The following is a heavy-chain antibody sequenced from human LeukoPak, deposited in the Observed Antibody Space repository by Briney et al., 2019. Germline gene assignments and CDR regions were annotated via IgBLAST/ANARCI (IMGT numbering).Heavy chain of an antibody. V-gene: IGHV1-69*04. CDR2: IIPILGIA. Sequence: GASVKVSCKASGGTFSSYAISWVRQAPGQGLEWMGRIIPILGIANYAQKFQGRVTITADKSTSTAYMELSSLRSEDTAVYYCARVVIAAAGTLYFDYWGQGTLVTVSS. CDR3: ARVVIAAAGTLYFDY. J-gene: IGHJ4*02. D-gene: IGHD6-13*01. CDR1: GGTFSSYA.